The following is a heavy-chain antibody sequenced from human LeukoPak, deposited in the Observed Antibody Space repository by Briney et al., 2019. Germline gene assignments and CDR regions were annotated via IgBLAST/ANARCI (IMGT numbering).Heavy chain of an antibody. D-gene: IGHD6-13*01. J-gene: IGHJ4*02. V-gene: IGHV3-21*01. CDR2: ISSSSSYI. Sequence: GGSLRLSCAASGFTFSSYSMNWVRQAPGKGLEWVSSISSSSSYIYYADSVKGRFTTSRDNAKNSLYLQMNSLRAEDTAVYYCARAGYSSSWYPYYFDYWGQGTLVTVSS. CDR3: ARAGYSSSWYPYYFDY. CDR1: GFTFSSYS.